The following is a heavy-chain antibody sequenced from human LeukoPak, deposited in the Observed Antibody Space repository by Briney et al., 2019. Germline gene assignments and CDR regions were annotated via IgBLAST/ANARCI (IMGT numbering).Heavy chain of an antibody. CDR1: GFTFSSFA. V-gene: IGHV3-23*01. CDR2: ISGSGDST. Sequence: GRPLRLSCAASGFTFSSFAMSWVRQAPGKGLEWVSAISGSGDSTYYADSVKGRFTISRDNSKNTLYLQMNSLRAEDTAVYYCAKDLGYCSGTSCYWDCWGQGTLVTVSS. CDR3: AKDLGYCSGTSCYWDC. D-gene: IGHD2-2*01. J-gene: IGHJ4*02.